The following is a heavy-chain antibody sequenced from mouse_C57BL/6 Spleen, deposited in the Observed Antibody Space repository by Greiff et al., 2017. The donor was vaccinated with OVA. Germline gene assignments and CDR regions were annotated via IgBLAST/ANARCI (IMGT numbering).Heavy chain of an antibody. Sequence: EVQVVESGGGLVKPGGSLKLSCAASGFTFSSYTMSWVRQTPGKRLEWVANLSGGGGYTSYPDSVKGRFTISRDNAKSTRYMQMSKLSSEDSALYYSARLGIYDGYYDAMDYWGQGTSVTVSS. CDR1: GFTFSSYT. J-gene: IGHJ4*01. CDR3: ARLGIYDGYYDAMDY. CDR2: LSGGGGYT. D-gene: IGHD2-3*01. V-gene: IGHV5-9*01.